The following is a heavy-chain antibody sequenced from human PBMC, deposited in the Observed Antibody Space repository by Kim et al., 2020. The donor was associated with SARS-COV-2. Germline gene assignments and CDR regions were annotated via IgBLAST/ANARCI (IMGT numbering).Heavy chain of an antibody. Sequence: ASVKVSCKVSGYTLTELSMHWVRQAPGKGLEWMGGFDPEDGETIYAQKFQGRVTMTEDTSTDTAYMELSSLRSEDTAVYYCATVYCSSTSCPGAFDYWGQGTLVTVSS. J-gene: IGHJ4*02. V-gene: IGHV1-24*01. CDR1: GYTLTELS. CDR2: FDPEDGET. CDR3: ATVYCSSTSCPGAFDY. D-gene: IGHD2-2*01.